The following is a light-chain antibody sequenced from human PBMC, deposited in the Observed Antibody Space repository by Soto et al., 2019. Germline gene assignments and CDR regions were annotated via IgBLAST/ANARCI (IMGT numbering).Light chain of an antibody. J-gene: IGKJ2*01. Sequence: DVVMTQSALSLPVTLGQPASISCRSSQSLAYSDGNTYLNLFQQRPVQSPRRLIYKVSNRDPGVPGRVSGSRSGTDFTLKISRVEAEDVRVYYCMQGPHRPPYTFGQGTKLEIK. CDR2: KVS. CDR3: MQGPHRPPYT. CDR1: QSLAYSDGNTY. V-gene: IGKV2-30*01.